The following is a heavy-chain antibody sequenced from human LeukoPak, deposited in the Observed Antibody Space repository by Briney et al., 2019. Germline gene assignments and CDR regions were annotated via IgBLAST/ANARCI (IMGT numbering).Heavy chain of an antibody. CDR1: AFSFNSFA. V-gene: IGHV3-23*01. D-gene: IGHD5-18*01. CDR2: ISGSGGST. CDR3: AKGGGYSYGYLDY. J-gene: IGHJ4*02. Sequence: PGGSLRLSCAAYAFSFNSFAMSWVRQAPGKGLEWVSAISGSGGSTYYADSVKGRFTISRDNSKNTLYLQMNSLRAEDTAVYYCAKGGGYSYGYLDYWGQGTLVTVSS.